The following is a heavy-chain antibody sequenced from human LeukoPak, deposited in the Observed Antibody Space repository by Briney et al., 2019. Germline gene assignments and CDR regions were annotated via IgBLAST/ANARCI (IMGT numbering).Heavy chain of an antibody. CDR3: ATSTIRYPYYYYYYYMDV. CDR1: GYSFTSYW. V-gene: IGHV5-51*01. Sequence: GESLKISCKGSGYSFTSYWIGWVRQMPGKGLEWMGIIYPGDSDTRYSPSFQGQVTISADKSISTAYLQWSSLKASDTAMYYCATSTIRYPYYYYYYYMDVWGKGTTVTVSS. J-gene: IGHJ6*03. CDR2: IYPGDSDT. D-gene: IGHD2-21*01.